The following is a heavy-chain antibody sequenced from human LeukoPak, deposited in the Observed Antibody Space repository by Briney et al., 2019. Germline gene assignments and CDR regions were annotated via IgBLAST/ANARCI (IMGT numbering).Heavy chain of an antibody. CDR1: GYTFTSYG. CDR3: ARVIGYSYAYYFDY. D-gene: IGHD5-18*01. CDR2: ISAYNGNT. J-gene: IGHJ4*02. V-gene: IGHV1-18*01. Sequence: ASVKVSCKASGYTFTSYGISWVRQAPGQGLEWMGWISAYNGNTNYAQKLQGRVTMTTDTSTSTAYMELRSLRSEDTAVYYCARVIGYSYAYYFDYWGQGTLVTVSS.